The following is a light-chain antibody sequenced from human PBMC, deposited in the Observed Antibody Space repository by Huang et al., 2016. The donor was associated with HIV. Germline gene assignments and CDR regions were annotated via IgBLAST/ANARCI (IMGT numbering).Light chain of an antibody. V-gene: IGKV3-15*01. CDR2: GAS. CDR1: QSVSSN. Sequence: EIVMTQSPATLSVSPGDGATLSCRASQSVSSNLALYHQKPGQAPRLLIYGASTRATGVPARFSASGSGTEFTLTFSSLQSEDFAVYYCQQYNNWPRTFGQGTKVEIK. CDR3: QQYNNWPRT. J-gene: IGKJ1*01.